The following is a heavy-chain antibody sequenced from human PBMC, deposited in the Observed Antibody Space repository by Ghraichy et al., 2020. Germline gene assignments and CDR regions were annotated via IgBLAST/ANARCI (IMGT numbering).Heavy chain of an antibody. V-gene: IGHV3-11*06. Sequence: GESLNISCAASGFTSSDYYMSWIRQAPGKGLEWVSFISGSGSHTNYADSVKGRFTISRDNAKNLLYLQMNSLRAEDTAVYYCARGDKFGGVSGGDWGPGTLVTVSS. CDR3: ARGDKFGGVSGGD. CDR1: GFTSSDYY. CDR2: ISGSGSHT. D-gene: IGHD3-16*01. J-gene: IGHJ4*01.